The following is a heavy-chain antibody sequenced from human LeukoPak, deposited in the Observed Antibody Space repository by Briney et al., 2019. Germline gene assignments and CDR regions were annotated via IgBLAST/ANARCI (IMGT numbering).Heavy chain of an antibody. D-gene: IGHD5-12*01. CDR1: GGSFSGYY. Sequence: SETLSLTCAVYGGSFSGYYWSWIRQPPGKGLEWIGEINHSGSTNYNPSLKSRVTISVDTSKNQFSLKLSSVTAADTAVYYCASDSGYDEIDYWGQGTLVTVSS. CDR2: INHSGST. CDR3: ASDSGYDEIDY. V-gene: IGHV4-34*01. J-gene: IGHJ4*02.